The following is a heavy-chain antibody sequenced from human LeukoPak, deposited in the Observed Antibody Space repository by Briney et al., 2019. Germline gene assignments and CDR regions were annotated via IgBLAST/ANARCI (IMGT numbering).Heavy chain of an antibody. D-gene: IGHD6-13*01. J-gene: IGHJ6*02. V-gene: IGHV1-8*02. Sequence: EASVKVSCKASGGTFSSYAINWVRQATGQGLEWMGWMNPNSGNTGYAQKFQGRVTMTRNTSISTAYMELSSLRSEDTAVYYCARMYSSSWPDYYYYGMDVWGQGTTVTVSS. CDR3: ARMYSSSWPDYYYYGMDV. CDR2: MNPNSGNT. CDR1: GGTFSSYA.